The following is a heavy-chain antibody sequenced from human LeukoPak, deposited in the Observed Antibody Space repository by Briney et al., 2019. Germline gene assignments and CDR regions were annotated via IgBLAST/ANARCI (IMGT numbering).Heavy chain of an antibody. V-gene: IGHV3-74*01. Sequence: GGSLRLSCAASGFTFSSYWMHWVRQAPGKGLVWVSRINSDGSGTTYADSVKGRFTISRDNSKNSLYLQMNSLRAEDTALYYCAKDWGYGSGSYYNAYMDVWGKGTTVTVSS. CDR1: GFTFSSYW. J-gene: IGHJ6*03. CDR3: AKDWGYGSGSYYNAYMDV. CDR2: INSDGSGT. D-gene: IGHD3-10*01.